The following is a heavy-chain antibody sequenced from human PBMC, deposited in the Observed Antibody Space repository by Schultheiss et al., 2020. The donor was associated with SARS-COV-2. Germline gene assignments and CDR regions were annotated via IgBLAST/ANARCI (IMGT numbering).Heavy chain of an antibody. J-gene: IGHJ4*02. CDR1: GFTFSSYA. V-gene: IGHV3-33*08. D-gene: IGHD1-1*01. CDR3: ARDTWNDGTWVY. Sequence: GGSLRLSCAASGFTFSSYAMHWVRQAPGKGLEWVAVIWYDGSNKYYADSVKGRFTISRDNSKNTLYLQMNSLRAEDTAVYYCARDTWNDGTWVYWGQGTLVTVSS. CDR2: IWYDGSNK.